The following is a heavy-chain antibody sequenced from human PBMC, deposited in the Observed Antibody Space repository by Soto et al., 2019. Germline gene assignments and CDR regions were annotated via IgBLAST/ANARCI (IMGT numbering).Heavy chain of an antibody. J-gene: IGHJ4*01. D-gene: IGHD6-19*01. V-gene: IGHV1-3*01. CDR2: INAGNGNT. Sequence: ASVKVSCKASGYTFTGYAMHWVRQAPGQRLEWMGWINAGNGNTKYSQKFQGRVTITRDTSASTAYMELSSLRSEDTAVYYCARHDGFSSGWIFDYWGHGTLVTVSS. CDR3: ARHDGFSSGWIFDY. CDR1: GYTFTGYA.